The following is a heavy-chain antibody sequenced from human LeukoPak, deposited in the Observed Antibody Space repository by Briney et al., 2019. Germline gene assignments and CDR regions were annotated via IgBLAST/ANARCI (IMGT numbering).Heavy chain of an antibody. CDR2: ISYDGSNK. Sequence: WGSLRLSRAASGFTFSSYAMHWVRQGPGKGLEWVAVISYDGSNKYYADSVKGRFTISRDNSKNTLYLQMNSLRAEDTAVYYCAKSGYNRFDYWGQGTLVTVSS. CDR1: GFTFSSYA. V-gene: IGHV3-30*04. CDR3: AKSGYNRFDY. J-gene: IGHJ4*02. D-gene: IGHD5-24*01.